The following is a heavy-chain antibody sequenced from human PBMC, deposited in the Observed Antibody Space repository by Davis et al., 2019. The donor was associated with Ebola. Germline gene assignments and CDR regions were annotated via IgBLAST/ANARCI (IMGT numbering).Heavy chain of an antibody. CDR2: INHSGST. Sequence: SETLSLTCTVSGGSISSYYWSWIRQPPGKGLEWIGEINHSGSTNYNPSLKSRVTISVDTSKNQFSLKLSSVTAADTAVYYCARVAAMARFDYWGQGTLVTVSS. D-gene: IGHD5-18*01. CDR3: ARVAAMARFDY. V-gene: IGHV4-34*01. CDR1: GGSISSYY. J-gene: IGHJ4*02.